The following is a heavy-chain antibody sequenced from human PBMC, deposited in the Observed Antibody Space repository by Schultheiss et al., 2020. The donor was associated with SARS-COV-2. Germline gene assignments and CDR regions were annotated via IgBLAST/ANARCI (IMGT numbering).Heavy chain of an antibody. J-gene: IGHJ6*02. CDR1: GFTFSSYW. CDR3: ARDQGFGDNYYYYGMDV. Sequence: GGSLRLSCAASGFTFSSYWMHWVRQAPGKGLVWVSRINSDGSSTSYADSVKGRFTISRDNAKNTLYLQMNSLRAEDTAVYYCARDQGFGDNYYYYGMDVWGQGTTVTVSS. V-gene: IGHV3-74*01. D-gene: IGHD3-10*01. CDR2: INSDGSST.